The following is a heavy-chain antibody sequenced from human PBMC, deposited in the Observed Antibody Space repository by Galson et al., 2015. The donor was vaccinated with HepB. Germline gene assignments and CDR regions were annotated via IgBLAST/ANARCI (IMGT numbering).Heavy chain of an antibody. D-gene: IGHD5-24*01. CDR3: TRVEVATFIDY. CDR1: TFIFSTYS. V-gene: IGHV3-48*01. Sequence: SLRLSCAASTFIFSTYSMNWVRQAPGRGLEWISYISSSSITIYYADSVKGRFTISRDNSENTVFLQMNSLRVEDTAVYYCTRVEVATFIDYWGRGTQVTVSS. J-gene: IGHJ4*02. CDR2: ISSSSITI.